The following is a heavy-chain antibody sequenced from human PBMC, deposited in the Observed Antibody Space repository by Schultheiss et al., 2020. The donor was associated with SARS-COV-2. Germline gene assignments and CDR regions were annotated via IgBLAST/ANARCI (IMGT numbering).Heavy chain of an antibody. CDR1: GYTFTNYY. Sequence: ASVKVSCKASGYTFTNYYMHWVRQAPGQGLEWMGIINPSGDSTSYAQNFQGRVTITADKSTSTAYMELSSLRSEDTAVYYCARDPSIVGATDSLDYWGQGTLVTVSS. V-gene: IGHV1-46*01. D-gene: IGHD1-26*01. J-gene: IGHJ4*02. CDR3: ARDPSIVGATDSLDY. CDR2: INPSGDST.